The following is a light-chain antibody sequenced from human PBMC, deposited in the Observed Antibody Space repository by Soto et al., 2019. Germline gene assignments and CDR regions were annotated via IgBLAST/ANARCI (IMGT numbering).Light chain of an antibody. CDR1: QSISSW. Sequence: IQMTQSPSTLSASVGYRVTITCRASQSISSWLAWYQQKPGKAPKLLIYDASSLESGVPSKFSGSGSGTEFTLTISSLQHDFSATSCYHRYNHYAWTFGPGTKVDIK. J-gene: IGKJ1*01. V-gene: IGKV1-5*01. CDR3: HRYNHYAWT. CDR2: DAS.